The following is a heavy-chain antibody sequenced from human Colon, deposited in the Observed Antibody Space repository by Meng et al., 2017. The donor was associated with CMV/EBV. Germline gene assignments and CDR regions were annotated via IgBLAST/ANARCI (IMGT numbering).Heavy chain of an antibody. D-gene: IGHD3-3*01. CDR3: AKGAAYFDFWSLPD. Sequence: GGSLRLSCTASGFTFSSYAMSWVRQAPGKGLEWVSGISASGENTYYADSVKGRFTISRDNSKNALFLQLDRLTADDTAVYFCAKGAAYFDFWSLPDWGQGTLVTVSS. CDR2: ISASGENT. V-gene: IGHV3-23*01. CDR1: GFTFSSYA. J-gene: IGHJ4*02.